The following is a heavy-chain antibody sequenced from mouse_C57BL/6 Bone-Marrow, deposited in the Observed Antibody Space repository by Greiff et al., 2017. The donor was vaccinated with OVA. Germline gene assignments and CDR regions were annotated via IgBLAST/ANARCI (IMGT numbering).Heavy chain of an antibody. Sequence: VHLVESGAELVRPGASVKLSCKASGYTFTDYYINWVKQRPGQGLEWIARIYPGSGNTYYNEKFKGKATLTAEKSSSTAYMQLSSLTSEDSAVYFCAREVFAYWGQGTLVTVSA. J-gene: IGHJ3*01. V-gene: IGHV1-76*01. CDR1: GYTFTDYY. CDR2: IYPGSGNT. CDR3: AREVFAY.